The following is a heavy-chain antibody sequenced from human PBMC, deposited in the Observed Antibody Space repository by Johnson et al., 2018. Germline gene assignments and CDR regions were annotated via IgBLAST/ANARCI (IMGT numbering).Heavy chain of an antibody. J-gene: IGHJ6*03. CDR1: GFTFSSYG. Sequence: QVQLVESGGGVVQPGRSLRLSCAASGFTFSSYGMHWVRQAPGKGLEWVAVISYDGSNKYYADSVKGRFTISRDNSKNTLYLQMNSRRAEDTAVYYCAKPWGGYEEYYYYYMDVGGKGTTVTVSS. CDR2: ISYDGSNK. CDR3: AKPWGGYEEYYYYYMDV. D-gene: IGHD5-12*01. V-gene: IGHV3-30*18.